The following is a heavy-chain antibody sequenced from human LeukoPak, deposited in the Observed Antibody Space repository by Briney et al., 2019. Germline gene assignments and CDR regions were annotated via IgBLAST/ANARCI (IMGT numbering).Heavy chain of an antibody. CDR1: GCTLSSYG. Sequence: GGSLRLSCAASGCTLSSYGMRWVRLARGKGLEWVAVISYDGSKKYDADSVKGRFTISRDNSKNTLYLQMNSLRAEDTAVYYCAKDWGSRYVDGLIRRAGVDYWGQGTLVTVSS. V-gene: IGHV3-30*18. J-gene: IGHJ4*02. CDR2: ISYDGSKK. D-gene: IGHD3-9*01. CDR3: AKDWGSRYVDGLIRRAGVDY.